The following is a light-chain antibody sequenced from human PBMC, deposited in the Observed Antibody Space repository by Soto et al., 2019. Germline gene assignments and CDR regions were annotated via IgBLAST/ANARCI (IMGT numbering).Light chain of an antibody. J-gene: IGKJ5*01. Sequence: EIVLTQSPATLSVSPGERVTLSCRASQNLHSFLNRYQQRPGQAPRPLIYDGSKRAAGVPDRISGDGSGTDYTLTISSLEPEDFAVYYCQQRTRWPMTFGQGTRLEIK. CDR2: DGS. CDR1: QNLHSF. V-gene: IGKV3-11*01. CDR3: QQRTRWPMT.